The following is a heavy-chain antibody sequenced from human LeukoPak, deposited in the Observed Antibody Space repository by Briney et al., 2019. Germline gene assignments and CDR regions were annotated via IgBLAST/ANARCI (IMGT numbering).Heavy chain of an antibody. CDR1: GYTLTELS. Sequence: ASVKVSCKVSGYTLTELSMHWVRQAPGKGLEWMGGFDPEDGETIYAQKFQGRVTMTEDTSTDTAYMELSSLRSEDTAVYYCAKDDPAPVYYYDSSGYYGEYFQHWGQGTLVTVPS. J-gene: IGHJ1*01. CDR3: AKDDPAPVYYYDSSGYYGEYFQH. V-gene: IGHV1-24*01. D-gene: IGHD3-22*01. CDR2: FDPEDGET.